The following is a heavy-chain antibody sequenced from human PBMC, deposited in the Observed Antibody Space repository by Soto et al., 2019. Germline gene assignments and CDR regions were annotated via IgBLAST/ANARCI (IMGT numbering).Heavy chain of an antibody. D-gene: IGHD2-15*01. CDR1: GGSISSGGYY. J-gene: IGHJ4*02. CDR2: IYYSGST. CDR3: ATMGTPATGLYYFDY. Sequence: TLSLTCTVSGGSISSGGYYWSWIRQHPGKGLEWIGYIYYSGSTYYNLSLKSRVTISVDTSKNQFSLNLSFVTAADTAVYYCATMGTPATGLYYFDYWGQGTLVTVSS. V-gene: IGHV4-30-4*08.